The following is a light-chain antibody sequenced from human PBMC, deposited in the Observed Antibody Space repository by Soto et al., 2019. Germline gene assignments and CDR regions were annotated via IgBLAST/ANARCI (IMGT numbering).Light chain of an antibody. J-gene: IGKJ3*01. V-gene: IGKV1-12*01. CDR3: PQGNSSTFT. CDR1: QGISKW. CDR2: AAS. Sequence: DIQMTQSPSSVSASVGDSVSITCRASQGISKWLAWYQQKRGRAPKLXIYAASSLQSGVSSRFSGSGAGTDFTLTISSLQPEDFATYYCPQGNSSTFTFGPGTKVDIK.